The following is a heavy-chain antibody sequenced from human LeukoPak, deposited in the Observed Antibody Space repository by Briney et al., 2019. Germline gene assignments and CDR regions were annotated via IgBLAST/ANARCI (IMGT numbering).Heavy chain of an antibody. V-gene: IGHV1-46*01. CDR2: INPSGGST. J-gene: IGHJ4*02. CDR1: GYTFTSYG. CDR3: ASFVGTPARDYFDY. D-gene: IGHD1-14*01. Sequence: GASVKVSCKASGYTFTSYGISWVRQAPGQGLEWMGIINPSGGSTSYAQKFQGRVTMTRDTSTSTVYMELSSLRSEDTAVYYCASFVGTPARDYFDYWGQGTPVTVSS.